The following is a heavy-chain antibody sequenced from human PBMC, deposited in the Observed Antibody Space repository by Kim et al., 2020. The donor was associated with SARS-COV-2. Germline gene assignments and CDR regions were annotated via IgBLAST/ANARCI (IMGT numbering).Heavy chain of an antibody. CDR1: GFTFSDYY. Sequence: LSLTCAASGFTFSDYYMSWIRQAPGKGLEWVSYISSSGSTIYYADSVKGRFTISRDNAKNSLYLQMNSLRAEDTAVYYCARDLDYYYDSSGYGSRDAFDIWGQGTMVTVSS. CDR2: ISSSGSTI. V-gene: IGHV3-11*01. CDR3: ARDLDYYYDSSGYGSRDAFDI. J-gene: IGHJ3*02. D-gene: IGHD3-22*01.